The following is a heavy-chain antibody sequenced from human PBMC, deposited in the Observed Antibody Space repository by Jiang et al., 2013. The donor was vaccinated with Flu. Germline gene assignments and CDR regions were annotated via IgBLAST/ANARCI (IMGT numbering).Heavy chain of an antibody. CDR2: MNPNSGNT. CDR3: ARGPRSPIFGVVIIRLKYYFDY. Sequence: VQLVESGAEVKKPGASVKVSCKASGYTFTSYDINWVRQATGQGLEWMGWMNPNSGNTGYAQKFQGRVTMTRNTSISTAYMELSSLRSEDTAVYYCARGPRSPIFGVVIIRLKYYFDYWAREPWSPSPQ. D-gene: IGHD3-3*01. CDR1: GYTFTSYD. V-gene: IGHV1-8*01. J-gene: IGHJ4*02.